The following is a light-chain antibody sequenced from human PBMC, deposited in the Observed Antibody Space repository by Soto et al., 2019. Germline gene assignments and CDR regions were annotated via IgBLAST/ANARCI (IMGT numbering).Light chain of an antibody. CDR2: DAS. Sequence: VVLTQSPATLSLSPGDRATLSCRASLSVNTFLAWYQQKTGKAPRLLIYDASNRATGIPARFIGSGSGTAFTITIGSLEPEEVVGYYCHHRINWPPITFGPGTRLEFK. CDR1: LSVNTF. J-gene: IGKJ5*01. CDR3: HHRINWPPIT. V-gene: IGKV3-11*01.